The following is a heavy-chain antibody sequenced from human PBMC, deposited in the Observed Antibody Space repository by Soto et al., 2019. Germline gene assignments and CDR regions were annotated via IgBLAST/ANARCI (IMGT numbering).Heavy chain of an antibody. CDR3: AKDSGAGVQTFDY. CDR1: GFTFSSYA. D-gene: IGHD6-19*01. J-gene: IGHJ4*02. CDR2: ISGSGAST. Sequence: PGGSLRLSCAVSGFTFSSYAMSWVRQAPGKGLEWVSAISGSGASTYYADSVKGRFTISRDKSKNTVYLQMNSLRAEDTAVYYCAKDSGAGVQTFDYWGQGTLVTVSS. V-gene: IGHV3-23*01.